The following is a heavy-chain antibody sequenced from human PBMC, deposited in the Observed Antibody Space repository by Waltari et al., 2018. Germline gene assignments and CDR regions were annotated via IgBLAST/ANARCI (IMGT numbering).Heavy chain of an antibody. Sequence: QVQLQESGPGLVKPSQTLSLTCTVSGGSISSGGYYWSWIRQHPGKGLEWIGYIYYSGSTYYNPSLKSRVTISVDTSKNQFSLKLSSVTTADTAVYYCARNQDSYARYYFDYWGQGTLVTVSS. V-gene: IGHV4-31*03. CDR2: IYYSGST. J-gene: IGHJ4*02. CDR3: ARNQDSYARYYFDY. CDR1: GGSISSGGYY. D-gene: IGHD5-18*01.